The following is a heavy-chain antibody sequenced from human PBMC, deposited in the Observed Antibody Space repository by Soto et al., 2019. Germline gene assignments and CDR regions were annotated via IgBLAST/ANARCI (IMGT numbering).Heavy chain of an antibody. D-gene: IGHD3-16*02. CDR2: IKSKTDGGTT. V-gene: IGHV3-15*01. J-gene: IGHJ4*02. Sequence: GGSLRLSCAASGFTFSNAWMSWVRQAPGKGLEWVGRIKSKTDGGTTDYAAPVKGRFTISRDDSKNTLYLQMNSLKTEDTAVYYCTADYIWGSYRYTIRPYWGQGTLVTVSS. CDR1: GFTFSNAW. CDR3: TADYIWGSYRYTIRPY.